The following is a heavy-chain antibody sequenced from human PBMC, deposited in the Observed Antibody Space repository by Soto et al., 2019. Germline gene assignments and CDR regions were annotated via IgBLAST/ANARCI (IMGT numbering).Heavy chain of an antibody. CDR1: GFTFTSPA. J-gene: IGHJ4*02. D-gene: IGHD3-3*01. Sequence: ASVKVSCKASGFTFTSPAMQWVRQARGQRLEWIGWIVVGSGNTNYAQKFQERVTITRDMSTSTAYMELSSLRSEDTAVYYCAAEVTIFGTYFDYWGQGTLVTVSS. CDR2: IVVGSGNT. V-gene: IGHV1-58*02. CDR3: AAEVTIFGTYFDY.